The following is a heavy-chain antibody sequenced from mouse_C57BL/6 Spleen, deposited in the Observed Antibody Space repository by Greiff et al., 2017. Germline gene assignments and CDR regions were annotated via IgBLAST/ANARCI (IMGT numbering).Heavy chain of an antibody. CDR3: ARGGLYYGNSYYAMDY. Sequence: VQLQQPGAELVKPGASVKMSCKASGYTFTSYWITWVKQRPGQGLEWIGDIYPGSGSTNYNEKFKSKATLTVDTSSSTAYMQLSSLTSEDSAVYYCARGGLYYGNSYYAMDYWGQGTSVTVSS. V-gene: IGHV1-55*01. CDR1: GYTFTSYW. CDR2: IYPGSGST. J-gene: IGHJ4*01. D-gene: IGHD2-1*01.